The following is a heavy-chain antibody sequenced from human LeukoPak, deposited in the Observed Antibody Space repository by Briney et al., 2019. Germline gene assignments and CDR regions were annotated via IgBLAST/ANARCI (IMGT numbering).Heavy chain of an antibody. D-gene: IGHD3-22*01. V-gene: IGHV3-21*01. Sequence: GGSLRLSCAASGFTFSRYSMNWVRQAPGKGLEWVSSISSGSSFMYYADSVKGRFTISRDNAKNSLYLQMNSLRAKDTALHYCARDYYDSSGSSWFDPWGQGTLVTVSS. CDR3: ARDYYDSSGSSWFDP. J-gene: IGHJ5*02. CDR2: ISSGSSFM. CDR1: GFTFSRYS.